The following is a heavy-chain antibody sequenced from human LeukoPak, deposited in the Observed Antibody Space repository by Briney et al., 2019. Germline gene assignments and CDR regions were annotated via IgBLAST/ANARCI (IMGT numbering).Heavy chain of an antibody. V-gene: IGHV3-48*04. CDR3: ARESGVDV. CDR2: ISSSSSTI. Sequence: GGSLRLSCAASGFTFSSYSMNWVRQAPGKGLEWVSYISSSSSTIYYEDSVKGRFTISRDNAKNSLYLQMNSLRAEDTAVYYCARESGVDVWGQGTTVTVSS. J-gene: IGHJ6*02. CDR1: GFTFSSYS.